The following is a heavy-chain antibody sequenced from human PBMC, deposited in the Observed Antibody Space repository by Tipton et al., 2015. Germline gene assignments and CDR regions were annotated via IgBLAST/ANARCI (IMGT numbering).Heavy chain of an antibody. J-gene: IGHJ3*02. CDR1: GGSFSDYY. CDR3: ARIVVDAFDI. CDR2: VNHSGRN. D-gene: IGHD3-22*01. V-gene: IGHV4-34*01. Sequence: TLSLTCAVYGGSFSDYYWHWIRQPPGKGLEWIGEVNHSGRNNYNLSLKSRVTISVDKFKNQFSLELNSVTAADTAVYYCARIVVDAFDIWGQGTMVTVSS.